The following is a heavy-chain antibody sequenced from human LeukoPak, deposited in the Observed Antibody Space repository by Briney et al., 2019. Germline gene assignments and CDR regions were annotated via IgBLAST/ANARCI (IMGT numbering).Heavy chain of an antibody. D-gene: IGHD2-2*01. V-gene: IGHV3-20*01. CDR3: AREWGSYCSSTSCYGFDP. CDR2: INWNGGST. J-gene: IGHJ5*02. Sequence: RTGGSLRLSCAASGFTFDDYGMSWVRQAPGKGLEWVSGINWNGGSTGYADSVKGRFTISRDNAKNSLYLQMNSLRAEDTALYHCAREWGSYCSSTSCYGFDPWGQGTLVTVSS. CDR1: GFTFDDYG.